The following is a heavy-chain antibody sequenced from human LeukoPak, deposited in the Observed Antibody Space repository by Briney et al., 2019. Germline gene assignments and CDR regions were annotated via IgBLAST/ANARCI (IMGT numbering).Heavy chain of an antibody. CDR3: ARGVVAAAGPRVYYYYGMDV. V-gene: IGHV4-4*02. Sequence: SGTLSPTCTVSGDSISSNIWWSWVRQPPGKGLVWIGEIHHSGSTSYNPTLKSRVTISIDKSKNPFSLKLSSVTAADTAVYYCARGVVAAAGPRVYYYYGMDVWGQGTTVTVSS. CDR1: GDSISSNIW. J-gene: IGHJ6*02. D-gene: IGHD6-13*01. CDR2: IHHSGST.